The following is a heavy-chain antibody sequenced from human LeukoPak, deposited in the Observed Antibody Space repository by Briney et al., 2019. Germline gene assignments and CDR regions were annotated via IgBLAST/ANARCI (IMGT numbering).Heavy chain of an antibody. CDR1: GGSISSSSYY. V-gene: IGHV4-39*07. J-gene: IGHJ5*02. CDR3: ARGPPYYDFWSGYFDP. D-gene: IGHD3-3*01. Sequence: SETLSLTCTVSGGSISSSSYYWGWIRQPPGKGLEWIGSIYYSGSTYYKSSLKSRVTISVDTSKNQFSLKLSSVTAADTAVYYCARGPPYYDFWSGYFDPWGQGTLVTVSS. CDR2: IYYSGST.